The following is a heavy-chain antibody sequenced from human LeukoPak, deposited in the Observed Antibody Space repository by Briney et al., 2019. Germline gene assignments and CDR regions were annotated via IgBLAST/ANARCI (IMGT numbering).Heavy chain of an antibody. CDR3: ARLPGDY. CDR1: GFTFSSYS. J-gene: IGHJ4*02. V-gene: IGHV3-21*01. D-gene: IGHD1-14*01. CDR2: ISGSSNYI. Sequence: GGSLRLSCAASGFTFSSYSMNWVRQAPGKGLEWVSSISGSSNYIDYADSVKGRFTISRDNAKNSLYLQMNSLTDEDTAVYYCARLPGDYWGQGTLVTVSS.